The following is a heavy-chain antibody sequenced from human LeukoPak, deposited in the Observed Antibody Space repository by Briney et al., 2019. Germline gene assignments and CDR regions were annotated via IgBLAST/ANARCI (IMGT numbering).Heavy chain of an antibody. D-gene: IGHD2-15*01. J-gene: IGHJ4*02. V-gene: IGHV3-23*01. CDR3: AKRITAGGGSPLDY. Sequence: GGSLRLSCAASGFTFSSYSMNWVRQAPGKGLEWVSAISGSGGSTYYADSVKGRFTISRDNSKNTLYLQMNSLRAEDTAVYYCAKRITAGGGSPLDYWGQGTLVTVSS. CDR1: GFTFSSYS. CDR2: ISGSGGST.